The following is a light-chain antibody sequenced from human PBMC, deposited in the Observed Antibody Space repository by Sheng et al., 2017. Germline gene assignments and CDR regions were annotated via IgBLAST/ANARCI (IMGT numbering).Light chain of an antibody. CDR3: QQRSNWPT. CDR2: GAS. CDR1: QSVSSY. V-gene: IGKV3-11*01. J-gene: IGKJ5*01. Sequence: EIVLTQSPATLSLSPGERATLSCRASQSVSSYLAWYQQKPGQAPRLLIYGASSRATGIPDRFSGSGSGTDFTLTISSLEPEDFAVYYCQQRSNWPTFGQGTRLEIK.